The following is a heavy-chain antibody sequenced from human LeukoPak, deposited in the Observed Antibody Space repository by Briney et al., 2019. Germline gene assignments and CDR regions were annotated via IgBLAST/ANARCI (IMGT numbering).Heavy chain of an antibody. D-gene: IGHD3-3*01. CDR1: GYSFTSYW. Sequence: GESLKISCKGSGYSFTSYWIGWVRQMPGKGLEWMGIIYPGDSDTRYSPSFQGQVTISADKSISTAYLQWSSLKASDTAMYYCARQASRYDFWSGYSYWGQGTLVTVSS. J-gene: IGHJ4*02. V-gene: IGHV5-51*01. CDR3: ARQASRYDFWSGYSY. CDR2: IYPGDSDT.